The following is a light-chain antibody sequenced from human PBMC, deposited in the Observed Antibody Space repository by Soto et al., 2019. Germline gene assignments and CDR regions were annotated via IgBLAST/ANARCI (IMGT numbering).Light chain of an antibody. Sequence: QSALTQPASVSGSPGQSITISCTGTNSDVGTYNYVSWYQQHPGKAPKFVVYEVSDRPSGVSDRFSGSKSGNTASLTISGLQAEDEADYYCSSYTTSSTLVFGGGTHLTVL. J-gene: IGLJ2*01. CDR2: EVS. CDR1: NSDVGTYNY. CDR3: SSYTTSSTLV. V-gene: IGLV2-14*01.